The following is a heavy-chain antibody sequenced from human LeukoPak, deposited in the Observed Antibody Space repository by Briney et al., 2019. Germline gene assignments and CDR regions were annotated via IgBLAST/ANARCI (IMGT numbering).Heavy chain of an antibody. J-gene: IGHJ4*02. CDR1: GFTFSSYW. V-gene: IGHV3-74*03. Sequence: KPGGSLRLSCAAFGFTFSSYWMNWLRQAPGKGLVWVSRINSDGSSTTYADSVKGRFTISRDNAKNTLYLQMKSLRAEDTAVYYCARGDARPYWGQGTLVTVSS. CDR2: INSDGSST. CDR3: ARGDARPY. D-gene: IGHD6-6*01.